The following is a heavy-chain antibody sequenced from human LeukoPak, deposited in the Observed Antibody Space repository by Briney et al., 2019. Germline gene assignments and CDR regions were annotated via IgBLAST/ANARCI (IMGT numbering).Heavy chain of an antibody. V-gene: IGHV1-2*02. D-gene: IGHD2-15*01. Sequence: ASVKVSCKASGYTFTSYGISWVRQAPGQGLEWMGWINPNSGGTNYAQKFQGRVTMTRDTSISTAYMELSRLRSDDTAVYYCARDICSGGSCYYQHWGQGTLVTVSS. CDR1: GYTFTSYG. CDR2: INPNSGGT. J-gene: IGHJ1*01. CDR3: ARDICSGGSCYYQH.